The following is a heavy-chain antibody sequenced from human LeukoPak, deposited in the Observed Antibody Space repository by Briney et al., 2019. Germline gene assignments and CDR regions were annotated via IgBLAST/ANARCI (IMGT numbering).Heavy chain of an antibody. J-gene: IGHJ3*02. Sequence: PLETPSLTPTLSLGSPSSYFWSSIPQPAGKGRRWIGRIYTSECTNYNTSLKGRVIMSVDTSKNQFSLKVSSVTAADTAVYYCERDFLSLGGSYDSGAFDIWGQGTMVTVSS. CDR1: LGSPSSYF. CDR3: ERDFLSLGGSYDSGAFDI. CDR2: IYTSECT. D-gene: IGHD1-26*01. V-gene: IGHV4-4*07.